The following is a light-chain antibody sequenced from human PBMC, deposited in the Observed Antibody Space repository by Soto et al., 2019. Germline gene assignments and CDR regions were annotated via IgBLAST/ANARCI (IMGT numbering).Light chain of an antibody. V-gene: IGKV3D-15*01. CDR1: QSVSSY. CDR2: DAF. Sequence: EIVMTQSPATLSVSPGKRATLSCRASQSVSSYLAWYQQKPGQAPRLLIYDAFNRATGIPARFSGSGSGTEFTLTISSLQPEDFATYYCLQHRSYPLTFGGGTKVDIK. CDR3: LQHRSYPLT. J-gene: IGKJ4*01.